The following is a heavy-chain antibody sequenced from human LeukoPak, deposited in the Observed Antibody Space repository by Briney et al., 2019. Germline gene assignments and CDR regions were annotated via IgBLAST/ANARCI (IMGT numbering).Heavy chain of an antibody. CDR1: GGSFSGYY. D-gene: IGHD3-3*01. V-gene: IGHV4-34*01. CDR3: ARAYYDFWSGYYPSYYGMDV. Sequence: PSETLSLTCAVYGGSFSGYYWSWIRQPPGKGLEWIGEINHSGSTNYNPSLKSRVTISVDTSKNQFSLKLSSVTAADTAVYYCARAYYDFWSGYYPSYYGMDVWGQGTTVTVSS. J-gene: IGHJ6*02. CDR2: INHSGST.